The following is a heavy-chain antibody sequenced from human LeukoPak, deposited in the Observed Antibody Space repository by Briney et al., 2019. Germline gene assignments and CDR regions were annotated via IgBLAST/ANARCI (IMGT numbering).Heavy chain of an antibody. CDR2: IYYSGST. J-gene: IGHJ5*02. V-gene: IGHV4-59*01. CDR1: GDSISSYY. Sequence: SETLSLTCTVSGDSISSYYWSWIRQPPGKGLEWIGYIYYSGSTNYNPSLKSRVTISVDTSKNQFSLKLSSVTAADTAVYYCAREAGVEYSSSLGWFDPWGQGTLVTVSS. D-gene: IGHD6-6*01. CDR3: AREAGVEYSSSLGWFDP.